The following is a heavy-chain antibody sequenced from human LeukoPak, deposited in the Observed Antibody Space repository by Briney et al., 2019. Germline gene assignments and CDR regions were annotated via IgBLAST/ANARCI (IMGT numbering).Heavy chain of an antibody. CDR2: ITSSSSII. J-gene: IGHJ6*03. Sequence: GGSLRLSCAASGFTFSSYEMNWVRQAPGKGLEWVSYITSSSSIIYYADSVKGRFTISRDNAKNTLYLQMNSLRAEDTAVYYCARVSVTMVRGASMDVWGKGTTVTISS. V-gene: IGHV3-48*01. D-gene: IGHD3-10*01. CDR1: GFTFSSYE. CDR3: ARVSVTMVRGASMDV.